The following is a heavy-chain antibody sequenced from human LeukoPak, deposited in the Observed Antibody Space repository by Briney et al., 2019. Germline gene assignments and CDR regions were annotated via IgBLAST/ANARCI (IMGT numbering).Heavy chain of an antibody. V-gene: IGHV4-4*02. D-gene: IGHD5-24*01. CDR1: GDSISDNKW. J-gene: IGHJ6*04. CDR3: AKAAAYNMDV. Sequence: PSETLSLTCAVSGDSISDNKWWSWVRPPPGKGLEWIGEIFSSGVTNYNPSLKSRVTILIDKSESQFSLRLSSVTAADTAIYYCAKAAAYNMDVWGKGTTVTVSS. CDR2: IFSSGVT.